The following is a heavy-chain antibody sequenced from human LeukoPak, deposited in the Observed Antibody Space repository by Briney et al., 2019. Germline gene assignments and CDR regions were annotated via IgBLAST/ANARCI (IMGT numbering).Heavy chain of an antibody. CDR3: AKPKDNSLYCFDY. CDR2: ISGGGGTT. CDR1: GFTFSNYA. V-gene: IGHV3-23*01. J-gene: IGHJ4*02. D-gene: IGHD1-20*01. Sequence: GGSLRLSCAASGFTFSNYAMSWVRQAPGKGLEWVSAISGGGGTTFYADSVKGRFTISRDDSTNTLYLQMSSLRAEDTAVYYCAKPKDNSLYCFDYWGQGTLVTVSS.